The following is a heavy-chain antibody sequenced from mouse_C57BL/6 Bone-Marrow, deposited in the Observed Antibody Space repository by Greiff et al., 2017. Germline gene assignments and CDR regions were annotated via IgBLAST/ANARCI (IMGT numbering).Heavy chain of an antibody. CDR2: IYPRSGNT. V-gene: IGHV1-81*01. Sequence: QVHVKQSGAELARPGASVKLSCKASGYTFTSYGISWVKQRTGQGLEWIGEIYPRSGNTYYNEKFKGKATLTADKSSSTAYMELRSLTSEDSAVYFCARGYYGSSLNWYFDVWGTGTTVTVSS. D-gene: IGHD1-1*01. CDR1: GYTFTSYG. J-gene: IGHJ1*03. CDR3: ARGYYGSSLNWYFDV.